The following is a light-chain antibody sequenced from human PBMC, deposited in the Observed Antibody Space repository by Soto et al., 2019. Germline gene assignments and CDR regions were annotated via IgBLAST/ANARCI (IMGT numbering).Light chain of an antibody. J-gene: IGKJ5*01. CDR1: QSVSTY. CDR2: DAS. CDR3: QQRRSWPPTIT. V-gene: IGKV3-11*01. Sequence: VFTQSACTVSLSPGERATLSWRASQSVSTYLAWYQQPPGQAPRLLIYDASYRATDIPPRFSGSGSGTDFTLTISSLEPEDFAVYYCQQRRSWPPTITFGQGTRLEIK.